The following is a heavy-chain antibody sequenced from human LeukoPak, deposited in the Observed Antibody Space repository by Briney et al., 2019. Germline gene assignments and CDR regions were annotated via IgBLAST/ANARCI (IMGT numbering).Heavy chain of an antibody. Sequence: ALVKVSFKASGYTFTSYGISWVRQAPGQGLEWMGWITTHNGNTRYAQKVQGRVTMTTDTSTSIAYMELRSLTSDDTAVYYCARKGTSGWVGFEIWGQGTMVTASS. CDR1: GYTFTSYG. CDR2: ITTHNGNT. V-gene: IGHV1-18*01. D-gene: IGHD6-19*01. J-gene: IGHJ3*02. CDR3: ARKGTSGWVGFEI.